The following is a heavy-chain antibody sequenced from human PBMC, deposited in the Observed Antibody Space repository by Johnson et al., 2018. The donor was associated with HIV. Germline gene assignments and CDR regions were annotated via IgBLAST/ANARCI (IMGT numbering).Heavy chain of an antibody. CDR3: AKGEVGDIVATIEPTFDI. CDR2: ISYDGSNK. Sequence: QAQLVESGGGVVRPGRSLRLSCAASGFTFSSYAMHWVRQAPGKGLEWVAVISYDGSNKYYADSVKGRFTISRDNSKNTVYLQMNSLRAEDTAVYYCAKGEVGDIVATIEPTFDIWGQGTMVTVSS. D-gene: IGHD5-12*01. CDR1: GFTFSSYA. V-gene: IGHV3-30-3*01. J-gene: IGHJ3*02.